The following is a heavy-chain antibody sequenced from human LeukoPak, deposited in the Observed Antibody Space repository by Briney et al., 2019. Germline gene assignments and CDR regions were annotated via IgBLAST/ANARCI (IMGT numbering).Heavy chain of an antibody. V-gene: IGHV4-59*08. J-gene: IGHJ3*02. CDR1: GGSISTHY. Sequence: PSETLSLTCTVSGGSISTHYCSWIRQPPGKGLEWIGYIYYSGSADYNPSLKSRVTISVDTSKNQFSLKLTSVTAADTAVYYCARLGVTMVRGLKMVDAFDIWGQGTMVTVSS. CDR3: ARLGVTMVRGLKMVDAFDI. CDR2: IYYSGSA. D-gene: IGHD3-10*01.